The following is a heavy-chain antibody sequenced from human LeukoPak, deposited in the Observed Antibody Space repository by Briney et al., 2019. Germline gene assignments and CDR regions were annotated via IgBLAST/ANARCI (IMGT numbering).Heavy chain of an antibody. J-gene: IGHJ4*02. CDR2: INHTRST. CDR3: ASRAAAGTSGLAR. Sequence: SETLSLTCAVYGGSLRGYYWTWIRQPPGKGLEWIGEINHTRSTNYNPSLKRRVTISIDTSKNQFSLKLNSVTAAETAVYYCASRAAAGTSGLARWGQGTLVTVSS. D-gene: IGHD6-13*01. V-gene: IGHV4-34*01. CDR1: GGSLRGYY.